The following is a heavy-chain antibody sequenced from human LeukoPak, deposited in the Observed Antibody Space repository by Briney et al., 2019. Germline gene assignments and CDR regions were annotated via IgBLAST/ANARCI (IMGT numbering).Heavy chain of an antibody. CDR2: INQDGSDK. CDR3: ARGGYTFEI. J-gene: IGHJ3*02. D-gene: IGHD2-2*02. CDR1: GFSFSNYW. Sequence: PGGSLRLSCAASGFSFSNYWMSWVRQAPGKGLEWVANINQDGSDKNYLDSVKGRFTISRDNAQNSLYLQMNSLGAEDTAVFYCARGGYTFEIWGQGTMVTVSS. V-gene: IGHV3-7*01.